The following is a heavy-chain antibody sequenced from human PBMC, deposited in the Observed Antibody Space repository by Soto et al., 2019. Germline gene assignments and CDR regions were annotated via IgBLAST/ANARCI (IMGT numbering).Heavy chain of an antibody. CDR2: INHSGST. CDR3: ARWKPMVRGKLCAFDI. CDR1: GGSFSGYY. Sequence: LPETLSLTCAVYGGSFSGYYWSWIRQPPGKGLEWIGEINHSGSTNYNPSLKSRVTISVDTSKNQFSLKLSSVTAADTAVYYCARWKPMVRGKLCAFDIWGQGTMVTVSS. J-gene: IGHJ3*02. V-gene: IGHV4-34*01. D-gene: IGHD3-10*01.